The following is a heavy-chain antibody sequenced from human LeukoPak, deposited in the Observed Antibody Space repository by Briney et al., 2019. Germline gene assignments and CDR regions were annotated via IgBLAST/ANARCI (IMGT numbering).Heavy chain of an antibody. J-gene: IGHJ4*02. Sequence: SETLSLACTVSGGSISSYYWSWIRQPPGKGLEWIGYIYYSGSTTHNASLKSRVIISVDTSKDQFSLKLSSVTAADTAVYYCARGATRGDYWGQGTLVTVSS. CDR2: IYYSGST. CDR1: GGSISSYY. V-gene: IGHV4-59*01. CDR3: ARGATRGDY.